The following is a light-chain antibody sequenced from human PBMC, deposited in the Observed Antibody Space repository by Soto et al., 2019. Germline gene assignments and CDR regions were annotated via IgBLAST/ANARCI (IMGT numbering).Light chain of an antibody. CDR1: QGISDN. CDR3: QQYDDLPIT. CDR2: DVS. J-gene: IGKJ5*01. V-gene: IGKV1-33*01. Sequence: DIQMTKSPSSLSASVGDTVTITCRASQGISDNLNWYHQKQGKAPKVLISDVSNLETGVSSRFSGSGSGTDFTFTISSLQAEDVATYYCQQYDDLPITFGQGTRLEI.